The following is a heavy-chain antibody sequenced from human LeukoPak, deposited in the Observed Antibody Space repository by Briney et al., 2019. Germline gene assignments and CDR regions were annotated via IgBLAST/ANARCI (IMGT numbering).Heavy chain of an antibody. CDR1: EFSFSTNW. J-gene: IGHJ4*02. CDR2: LNEDGSVK. CDR3: ANVPRSSVSY. D-gene: IGHD2-15*01. Sequence: GGSLRLSCAASEFSFSTNWMHSVRQTPGKGLEWVAELNEDGSVKYYVDSVKGRFTISRDNAKSLLFLQMYNLRTEDTGVYFCANVPRSSVSYWGRGTLVTVSS. V-gene: IGHV3-7*01.